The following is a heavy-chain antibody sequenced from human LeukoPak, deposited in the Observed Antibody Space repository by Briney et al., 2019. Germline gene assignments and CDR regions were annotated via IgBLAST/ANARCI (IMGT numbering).Heavy chain of an antibody. CDR1: GFTFSSYA. CDR2: ISGSGGST. Sequence: GRSLRLSCAASGFTFSSYAMHWVRQAPGKGLEWVSAISGSGGSTYYADSVKGRFTISRDNSKNTLYLQMNSLRAEDTAVYYCANGLLWFGENWFDPWGQGTLVTVSS. D-gene: IGHD3-10*01. J-gene: IGHJ5*02. V-gene: IGHV3-23*01. CDR3: ANGLLWFGENWFDP.